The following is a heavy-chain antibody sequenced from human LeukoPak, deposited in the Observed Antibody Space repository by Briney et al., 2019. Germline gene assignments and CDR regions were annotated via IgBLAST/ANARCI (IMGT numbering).Heavy chain of an antibody. CDR1: GFIFSNYW. CDR2: ISGSGGST. D-gene: IGHD3-9*01. CDR3: AKGPGFDLYYYDGMDV. Sequence: GGSLRLSCAASGFIFSNYWMSWVRQAPGKELEWVSVISGSGGSTYYADSVKGRFTISRDNSKNTLYLQMNSLRAEDTAVYYCAKGPGFDLYYYDGMDVWGQGTTVTVSS. V-gene: IGHV3-23*01. J-gene: IGHJ6*02.